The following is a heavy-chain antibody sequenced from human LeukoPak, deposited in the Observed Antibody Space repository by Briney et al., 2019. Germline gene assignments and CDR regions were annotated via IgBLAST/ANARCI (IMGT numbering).Heavy chain of an antibody. D-gene: IGHD5-12*01. Sequence: PPETLSLTCTVSGGSISSYYWSWIRQPPGKGLEWIGYIYYSGSTNYNPSLKSRVTISVDTSKNQFSLKLSSVTAADTAVYYCARHTGGYEPYYFDYWGQGTLVTVSS. J-gene: IGHJ4*02. V-gene: IGHV4-59*08. CDR3: ARHTGGYEPYYFDY. CDR2: IYYSGST. CDR1: GGSISSYY.